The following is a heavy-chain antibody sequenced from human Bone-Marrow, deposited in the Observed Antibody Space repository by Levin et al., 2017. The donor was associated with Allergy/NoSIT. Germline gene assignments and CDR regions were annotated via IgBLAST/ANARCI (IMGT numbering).Heavy chain of an antibody. D-gene: IGHD1-26*01. CDR3: ARPYLEGEVLDS. CDR2: INQDGSQK. CDR1: GFTFTTYW. Sequence: GGSLRLSCAASGFTFTTYWMTWVRLAPGKGLEWVANINQDGSQKKYVDSVKGRFTISRDNAKNSVYLQMNSLRDDDTAVYYCARPYLEGEVLDSWGQGTLVTVSS. V-gene: IGHV3-7*01. J-gene: IGHJ5*02.